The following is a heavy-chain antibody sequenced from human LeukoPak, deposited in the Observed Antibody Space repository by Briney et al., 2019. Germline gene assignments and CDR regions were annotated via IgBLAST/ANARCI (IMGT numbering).Heavy chain of an antibody. D-gene: IGHD6-13*01. Sequence: KPSETLSLTCTVSGGSISSRSYYWGWIRQPPGKGLEWIGSIYYSGSTYYNPSLKSRVTISVDTSKNQFSLKLSSVTAADTAVYYCARAIAAAFDYWGQGTLVTVSS. V-gene: IGHV4-39*01. CDR1: GGSISSRSYY. CDR3: ARAIAAAFDY. CDR2: IYYSGST. J-gene: IGHJ4*02.